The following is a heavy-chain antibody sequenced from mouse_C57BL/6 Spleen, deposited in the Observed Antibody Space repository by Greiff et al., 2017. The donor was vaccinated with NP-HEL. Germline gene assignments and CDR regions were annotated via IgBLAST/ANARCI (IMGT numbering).Heavy chain of an antibody. V-gene: IGHV1-69*01. J-gene: IGHJ2*01. D-gene: IGHD3-2*02. CDR3: ARSRLRLPFDY. CDR1: GYTFTSYW. Sequence: QVQLQQSGAELVMPGASVKLSCKASGYTFTSYWMHWVKQRPGQGLEWIGEIDPSDSYTNYNQKFKGKSTLTVDKSSSTAYMQLSSLTSEDSAVYYCARSRLRLPFDYWGQGTTLTVSS. CDR2: IDPSDSYT.